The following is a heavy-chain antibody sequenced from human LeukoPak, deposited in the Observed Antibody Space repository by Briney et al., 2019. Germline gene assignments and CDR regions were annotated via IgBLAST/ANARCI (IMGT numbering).Heavy chain of an antibody. Sequence: GGSLRLSCAASGFTFSSYAMHWVRQAPGKGLEWVAVISYDGSNKYYADSVKGRFTISRDNSKNTLYLQMNSLRAEDTAVYYCAKETPHPYDSSGYYGGDYWGQGTLVTVSS. CDR1: GFTFSSYA. V-gene: IGHV3-30-3*01. D-gene: IGHD3-22*01. CDR2: ISYDGSNK. CDR3: AKETPHPYDSSGYYGGDY. J-gene: IGHJ4*02.